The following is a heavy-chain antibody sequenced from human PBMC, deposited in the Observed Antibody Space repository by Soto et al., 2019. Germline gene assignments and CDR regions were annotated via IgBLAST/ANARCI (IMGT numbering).Heavy chain of an antibody. V-gene: IGHV4-59*01. CDR1: GGSISGYY. J-gene: IGHJ6*02. CDR3: ARDLWGYCGTDCYPLDV. CDR2: MYNTGST. D-gene: IGHD2-21*02. Sequence: SETLSLTFTVSGGSISGYYWSWIRQPPGKGLEWIGYMYNTGSTVYNPSFKSRVTISVDTSKNQFSLKLNSVTAADTAVYYCARDLWGYCGTDCYPLDVWGQGTTVTVSS.